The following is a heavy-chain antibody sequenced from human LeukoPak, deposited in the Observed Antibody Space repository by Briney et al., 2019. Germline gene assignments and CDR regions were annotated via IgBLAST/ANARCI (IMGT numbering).Heavy chain of an antibody. V-gene: IGHV3-23*01. CDR2: ISGSGGST. J-gene: IGHJ4*02. D-gene: IGHD2-15*01. Sequence: GGSLRLSCAASGFTFSSYAMSWVRQAPGKGLEWVSAISGSGGSTYYADSVKGRFTISRDNAKNSLYLQMNSLRAEDTAVYYCARDVDNGGSFDYWGQGTLVTVSS. CDR1: GFTFSSYA. CDR3: ARDVDNGGSFDY.